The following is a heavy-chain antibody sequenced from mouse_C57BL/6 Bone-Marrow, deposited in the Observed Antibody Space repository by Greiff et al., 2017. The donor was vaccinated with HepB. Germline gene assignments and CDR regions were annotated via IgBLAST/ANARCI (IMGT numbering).Heavy chain of an antibody. J-gene: IGHJ2*01. CDR1: GYTFTSYW. D-gene: IGHD1-1*01. Sequence: QVQLQQPGTELVKPGASVKLSCKASGYTFTSYWMHWVKQRPGQGLEWIGNINPSNGGTNYNEKFKSKATLTVDKSSSTAYMQLSSLTSEDSAVYYCAREGDYYYGSSLHFDSWGQGTTLTVSS. CDR3: AREGDYYYGSSLHFDS. V-gene: IGHV1-53*01. CDR2: INPSNGGT.